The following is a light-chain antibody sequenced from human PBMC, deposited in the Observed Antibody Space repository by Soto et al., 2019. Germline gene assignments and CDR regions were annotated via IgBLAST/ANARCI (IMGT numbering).Light chain of an antibody. J-gene: IGLJ1*01. CDR1: SSDVGAYNY. CDR3: TSYAGGNNV. V-gene: IGLV2-8*01. Sequence: QSVLTQPPSASGSPGQSVTISCSGTSSDVGAYNYVSWYQQHPAKVPKLMVYEVNKRPSGVPDRFSGSKSGNTASLTVSGLQAEDEADYYCTSYAGGNNVFGTGTKLTVL. CDR2: EVN.